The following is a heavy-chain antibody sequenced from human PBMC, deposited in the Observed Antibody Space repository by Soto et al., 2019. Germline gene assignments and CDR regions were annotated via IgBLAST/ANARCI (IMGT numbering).Heavy chain of an antibody. CDR2: IYYSGST. Sequence: QVQLQESGPGLVKPSQTLSLTCTVSGGSISSGDYYWSWIRQPPGKGLEWIGYIYYSGSTYYNPSLKSRVTISVDTSKNQFSLKLRSVTAADTAVYYCARGPIILRVDYYYGMDVWGQGTTVTVSS. CDR1: GGSISSGDYY. V-gene: IGHV4-30-4*01. D-gene: IGHD2-15*01. CDR3: ARGPIILRVDYYYGMDV. J-gene: IGHJ6*02.